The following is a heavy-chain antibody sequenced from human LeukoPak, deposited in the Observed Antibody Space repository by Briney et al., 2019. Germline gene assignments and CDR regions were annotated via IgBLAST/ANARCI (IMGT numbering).Heavy chain of an antibody. CDR3: ARERRYSYVDY. D-gene: IGHD5-18*01. CDR2: IYYSGST. V-gene: IGHV4-59*11. CDR1: GGSISSHY. J-gene: IGHJ4*02. Sequence: SETLSLTCTVSGGSISSHYWCWIRRPPGKGVEWIGYIYYSGSTNYNPSPKSRVTISVDTSKNQFSLKPSSVTAADTAVYYCARERRYSYVDYWGQGTLVTVSS.